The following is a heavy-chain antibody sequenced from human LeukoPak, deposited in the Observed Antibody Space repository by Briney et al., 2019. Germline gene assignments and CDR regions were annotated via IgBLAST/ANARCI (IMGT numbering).Heavy chain of an antibody. D-gene: IGHD3-22*01. CDR1: GGSISSSSYY. Sequence: SETLSLTCTVSGGSISSSSYYWGWIRQPPGTGLEWIGSIYYSGSTYYNPSLKSRVTISVDTSKNQFSLKLSSVTAADTAVYYCAAFYDSSGYYYGANDAFDIWGQGTMVTVSS. J-gene: IGHJ3*02. CDR2: IYYSGST. CDR3: AAFYDSSGYYYGANDAFDI. V-gene: IGHV4-39*01.